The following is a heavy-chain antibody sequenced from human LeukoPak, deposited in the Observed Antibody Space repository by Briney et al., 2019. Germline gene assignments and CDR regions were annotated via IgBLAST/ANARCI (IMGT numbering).Heavy chain of an antibody. CDR2: INHSGST. D-gene: IGHD2-2*01. CDR3: ARGVVVVVPAARVHNWFDP. Sequence: NTSETLSLTCAVYGGSFSGYYWSWIRLPPGKGLEWIGEINHSGSTNYNPSLKSRVTISVDTSKNQFSLKLSSVTAADTAVYYCARGVVVVVPAARVHNWFDPWGQGTLVTVSS. V-gene: IGHV4-34*01. J-gene: IGHJ5*02. CDR1: GGSFSGYY.